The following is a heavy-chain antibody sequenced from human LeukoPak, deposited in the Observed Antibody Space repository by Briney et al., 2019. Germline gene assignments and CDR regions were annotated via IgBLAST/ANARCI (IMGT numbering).Heavy chain of an antibody. CDR1: GFTFSDYY. D-gene: IGHD6-13*01. CDR3: AAGYSSSWYGTEDY. CDR2: ISSSGSTI. Sequence: GGSLRLSCAAPGFTFSDYYMSWIRQAPGKGLEWVSYISSSGSTIYYADSVKGRFTISRDNAKNTLYLQMNSLRAEDTAVYYCAAGYSSSWYGTEDYWGQGTLVTVSS. J-gene: IGHJ4*02. V-gene: IGHV3-11*04.